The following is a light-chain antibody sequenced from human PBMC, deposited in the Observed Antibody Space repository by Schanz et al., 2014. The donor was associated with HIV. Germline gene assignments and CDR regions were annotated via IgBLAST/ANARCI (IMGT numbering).Light chain of an antibody. CDR1: SSDVGSYNL. CDR2: EVS. J-gene: IGLJ2*01. Sequence: QSVLTQPASVSGSPGQSITISCTGTSSDVGSYNLVSWYQQHPGKAPKLMIFEVSKRPSGISDRFSGSKSGNTASLTISGLQAEDEADYYCCSYAGSYPHVVFGGGTKLTVL. CDR3: CSYAGSYPHVV. V-gene: IGLV2-23*02.